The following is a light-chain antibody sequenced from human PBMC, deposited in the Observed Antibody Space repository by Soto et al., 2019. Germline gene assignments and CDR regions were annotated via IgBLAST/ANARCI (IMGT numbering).Light chain of an antibody. Sequence: EVVLTQSPGTLSLSPGEGATXSCRASQGVSDNYLAWYQHKPGQPPRLLIYGASNRATAIPDRFSGSGSGTDFTLTISRLEPEDFAVYFCQQYVSSPRTFGQGTKLDIK. CDR3: QQYVSSPRT. V-gene: IGKV3-20*01. J-gene: IGKJ2*01. CDR2: GAS. CDR1: QGVSDNY.